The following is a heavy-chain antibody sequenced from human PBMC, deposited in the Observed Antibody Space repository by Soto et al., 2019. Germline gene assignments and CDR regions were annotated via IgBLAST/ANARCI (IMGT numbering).Heavy chain of an antibody. CDR2: IKSKTDGGTT. J-gene: IGHJ3*02. D-gene: IGHD3-3*01. V-gene: IGHV3-15*07. CDR3: TTGTDYDFIDAFDI. Sequence: GGSLRLSCAASGFTFSNAWMNWVRQAPGKGLEWVGRIKSKTDGGTTDYAAPVKGRFTISRDDSKNTLYLQMNSLKTEDTAVYYCTTGTDYDFIDAFDIWGQGTMVTVSS. CDR1: GFTFSNAW.